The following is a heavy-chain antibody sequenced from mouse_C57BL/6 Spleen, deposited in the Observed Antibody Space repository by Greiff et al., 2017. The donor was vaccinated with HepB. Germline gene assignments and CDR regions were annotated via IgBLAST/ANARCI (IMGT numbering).Heavy chain of an antibody. V-gene: IGHV1-74*01. D-gene: IGHD1-1*01. CDR2: IHPSDSDT. Sequence: QVQLQQPGAELVKPGASVKVSCKASGYTFTSSWMHWVKQRPGQGLEWIGRIHPSDSDTNYNQKFKGKATLTVDKSSSTAYMQLSSLTSEDSAVLYCATFTTVVPYFDYWGQGTTLTVSS. J-gene: IGHJ2*01. CDR1: GYTFTSSW. CDR3: ATFTTVVPYFDY.